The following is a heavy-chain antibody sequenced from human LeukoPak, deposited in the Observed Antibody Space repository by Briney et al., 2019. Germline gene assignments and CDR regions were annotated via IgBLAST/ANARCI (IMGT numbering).Heavy chain of an antibody. CDR1: GFTFSSYG. J-gene: IGHJ4*02. CDR2: IRYDGSNK. V-gene: IGHV3-30*02. Sequence: AGGSLRLSCAASGFTFSSYGMHWVRQAPGKGLEWVAFIRYDGSNKYYADSVKGRFTISRDNSENTLYLQMNSLRAEDTAVYYCAKGAGYSYGYTAYWGQGTLVTVSS. D-gene: IGHD5-18*01. CDR3: AKGAGYSYGYTAY.